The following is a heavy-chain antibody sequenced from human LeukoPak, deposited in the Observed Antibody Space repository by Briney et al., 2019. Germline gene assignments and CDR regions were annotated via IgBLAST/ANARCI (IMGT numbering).Heavy chain of an antibody. D-gene: IGHD3-22*01. V-gene: IGHV4-59*01. CDR2: IYYSGST. CDR1: GGSISSYY. CDR3: ARESYYDSSGYFRGRGHGILYYYYYMDV. Sequence: ETLSLTCTVSGGSISSYYWSWIRQPPGKGLEWIGYIYYSGSTNYNPSLKSRVTISVDTSKNQFSLKLSSVTAADTAVYYCARESYYDSSGYFRGRGHGILYYYYYMDVWGKGTTVTVSS. J-gene: IGHJ6*03.